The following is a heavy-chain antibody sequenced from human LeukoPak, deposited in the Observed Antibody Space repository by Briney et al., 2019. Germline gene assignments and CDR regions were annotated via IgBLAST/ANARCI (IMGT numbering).Heavy chain of an antibody. D-gene: IGHD3-16*01. CDR2: IRYDGSSE. J-gene: IGHJ6*03. CDR3: AKERMLNGDYGYMDV. CDR1: GFTFSSYG. V-gene: IGHV3-30*02. Sequence: GGSLRLSCAASGFTFSSYGMHWVRQAPGKGLEWVAFIRYDGSSEFYADSVKGRFTISRDNSKNTLYLQMNSLRAEDTAVYYCAKERMLNGDYGYMDVWGKGTTVTISS.